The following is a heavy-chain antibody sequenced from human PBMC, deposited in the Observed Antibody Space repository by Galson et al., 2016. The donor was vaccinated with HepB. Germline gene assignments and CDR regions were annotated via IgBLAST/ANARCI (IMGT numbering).Heavy chain of an antibody. CDR1: GFTFSNSA. CDR2: ISPRSVTI. J-gene: IGHJ4*02. Sequence: SLRLSCAASGFTFSNSAMNWVRQAPGKGLEWVSYISPRSVTIYFADSVKGRFTISRDNAKNSLFLQMTSLRVEDTAVYYCVRPGGWYGDYRGDYGGQGTLVTVSS. CDR3: VRPGGWYGDYRGDY. D-gene: IGHD4-17*01. V-gene: IGHV3-48*04.